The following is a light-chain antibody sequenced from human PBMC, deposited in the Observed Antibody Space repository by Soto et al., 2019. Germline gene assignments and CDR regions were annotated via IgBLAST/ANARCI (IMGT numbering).Light chain of an antibody. CDR2: GAS. Sequence: IVMTQSPATLSVSPGERATLSCRASQSVSSNLAWYQQKPGQAPRLLIYGASTRATGIPARFSGSGSGTEFTLTISSLQPEDFAVYYCQQYNNWPQTFGQGTKV. J-gene: IGKJ1*01. V-gene: IGKV3-15*01. CDR1: QSVSSN. CDR3: QQYNNWPQT.